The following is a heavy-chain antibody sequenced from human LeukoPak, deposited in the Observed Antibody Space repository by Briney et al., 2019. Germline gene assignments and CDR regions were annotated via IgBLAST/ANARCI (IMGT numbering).Heavy chain of an antibody. CDR3: ARASRVMATTDYFDY. J-gene: IGHJ4*02. CDR1: GGTFSSYA. V-gene: IGHV1-69*13. D-gene: IGHD5-24*01. Sequence: SVKVSCKASGGTFSSYAISWVRQAPGQGLEWMGGIIPIVGTANYAQKFQGRVTITADEATSTAYTELSSLRSEDTAVYYCARASRVMATTDYFDYWGQGTLVTVSS. CDR2: IIPIVGTA.